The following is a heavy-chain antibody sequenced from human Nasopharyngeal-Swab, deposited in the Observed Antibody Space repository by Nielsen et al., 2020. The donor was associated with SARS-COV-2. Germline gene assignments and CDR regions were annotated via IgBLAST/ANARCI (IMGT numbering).Heavy chain of an antibody. CDR3: ARDRGIYEYYFDY. D-gene: IGHD5/OR15-5a*01. V-gene: IGHV1-3*01. J-gene: IGHJ4*02. CDR2: INAGNGNT. Sequence: WVRQAPGQRLEWMGWINAGNGNTKYSQKFQGRVTITRDTSASTAYMELSSLRSEDTAAYYCARDRGIYEYYFDYWGQGTLVTVSS.